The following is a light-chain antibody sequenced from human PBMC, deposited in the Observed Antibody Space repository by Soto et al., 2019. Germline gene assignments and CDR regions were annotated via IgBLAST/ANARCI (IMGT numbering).Light chain of an antibody. CDR2: YDS. CDR1: NIGSKS. J-gene: IGLJ1*01. Sequence: SYELTQSPSVSVAPGKTARITCGGNNIGSKSVHWYQQKPGQAPVVVIYYDSDRPSGIPERFSGSNSGNTATLTISRVEAGDEADYYCQVWDSSSDHHVFGTGTKLTVL. V-gene: IGLV3-21*04. CDR3: QVWDSSSDHHV.